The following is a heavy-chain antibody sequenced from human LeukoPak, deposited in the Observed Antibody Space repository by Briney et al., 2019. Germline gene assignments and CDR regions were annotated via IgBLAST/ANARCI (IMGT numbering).Heavy chain of an antibody. J-gene: IGHJ4*02. CDR1: GFTFSTYA. Sequence: PGGSLRLSCAASGFTFSTYAVNWVRQAPGKGLERVSAISSSGGTTYYADSVKGRFSISRDNSKNTLYLRMNSLGAEDTAIYYCAKDRNAWPTNFDSWGQGTLVTVSA. D-gene: IGHD5-24*01. CDR2: ISSSGGTT. CDR3: AKDRNAWPTNFDS. V-gene: IGHV3-23*01.